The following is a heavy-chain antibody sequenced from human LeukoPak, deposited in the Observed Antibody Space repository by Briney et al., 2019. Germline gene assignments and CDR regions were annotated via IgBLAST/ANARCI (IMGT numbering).Heavy chain of an antibody. CDR2: IYYSGST. V-gene: IGHV4-39*07. Sequence: SETLSLTCTVSGGSISSSSYYWGWIRQPPGKGLEWIGSIYYSGSTYYNPSLKSRVTISVDTSKNQFSLKLSSVTAADTAVYYCASKSVAYCGGDCYSDYCYGMDVWGQGTTVTVSS. CDR3: ASKSVAYCGGDCYSDYCYGMDV. J-gene: IGHJ6*02. CDR1: GGSISSSSYY. D-gene: IGHD2-21*02.